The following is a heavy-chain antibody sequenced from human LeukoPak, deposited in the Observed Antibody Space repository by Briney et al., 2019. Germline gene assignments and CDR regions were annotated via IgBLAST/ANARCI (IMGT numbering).Heavy chain of an antibody. J-gene: IGHJ3*02. V-gene: IGHV4-39*01. CDR1: GGSISSSSYY. D-gene: IGHD3-10*01. Sequence: SETLSLTCTVSGGSISSSSYYWGWIRQPPGKGLEWIGWIYYSRSTYYNPSLKSRVTISVDTSKNQFSLKLSSVTAADTAVYYCASVPPTFVRGSRGRYDAFDIWGQGTMVTVSS. CDR3: ASVPPTFVRGSRGRYDAFDI. CDR2: IYYSRST.